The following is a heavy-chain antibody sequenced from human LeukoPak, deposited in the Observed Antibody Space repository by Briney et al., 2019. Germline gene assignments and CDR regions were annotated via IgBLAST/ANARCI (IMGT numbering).Heavy chain of an antibody. CDR3: AKDTASSTRGTDWYFDL. D-gene: IGHD2-2*01. Sequence: PGRSLRLSCAASGFTFDDYAMHWVRQAPGKGLEWVSGISWNSGSIGYADSVKGRFTISRDNAKNSLYLQMNSLRAEDTALYYCAKDTASSTRGTDWYFDLWGRGTLVTVSS. CDR1: GFTFDDYA. V-gene: IGHV3-9*01. CDR2: ISWNSGSI. J-gene: IGHJ2*01.